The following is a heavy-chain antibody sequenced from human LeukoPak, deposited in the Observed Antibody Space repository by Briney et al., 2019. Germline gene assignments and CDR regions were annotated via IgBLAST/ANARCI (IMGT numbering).Heavy chain of an antibody. CDR2: ISASGGGT. CDR3: AKATRYCSGGSCYSFYYYGMDV. D-gene: IGHD2-15*01. Sequence: GGSLRLSCAASGFTLSSYTMSWVRPAPGKGLEWVPAISASGGGTYYADSGKGRFTISRDNSKNTLYLQMSSLRAEDTAVYYCAKATRYCSGGSCYSFYYYGMDVWGQGTTVTVSS. CDR1: GFTLSSYT. J-gene: IGHJ6*02. V-gene: IGHV3-23*01.